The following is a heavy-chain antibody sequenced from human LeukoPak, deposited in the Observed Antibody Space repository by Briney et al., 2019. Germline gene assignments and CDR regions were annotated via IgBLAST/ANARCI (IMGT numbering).Heavy chain of an antibody. CDR3: ARGRATTGTAAVGAFDI. J-gene: IGHJ3*02. V-gene: IGHV3-33*01. CDR1: GFTFSSYG. Sequence: GGSLRLSCAASGFTFSSYGMHWVRQAPGKGLEWVAVIWYDGSNKYRADSVKGRFTISRDNSKNTLYLQMNSLRAEDTAVYHCARGRATTGTAAVGAFDIWGRGTMVIVSS. CDR2: IWYDGSNK. D-gene: IGHD1-1*01.